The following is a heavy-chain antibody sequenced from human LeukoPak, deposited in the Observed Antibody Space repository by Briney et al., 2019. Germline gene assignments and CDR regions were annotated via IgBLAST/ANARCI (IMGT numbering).Heavy chain of an antibody. D-gene: IGHD6-6*01. CDR1: GGTFSSYA. V-gene: IGHV1-69*01. CDR3: ARDRYSSSSGSFDY. J-gene: IGHJ4*02. Sequence: SVKVSCKASGGTFSSYAISWVRQAPGPGLEWMGGIIPIFGTANYAQKFQGRVTITADESTSTAYMELSSLRSEDTAVYYCARDRYSSSSGSFDYWGQGTLVTVSS. CDR2: IIPIFGTA.